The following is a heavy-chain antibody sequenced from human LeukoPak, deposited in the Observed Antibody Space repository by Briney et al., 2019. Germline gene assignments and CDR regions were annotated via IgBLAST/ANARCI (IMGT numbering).Heavy chain of an antibody. CDR3: APSVRSGGSYYFDY. D-gene: IGHD2-15*01. Sequence: ASVKVSCKASGDRFTKYYMHWVRQAPGQGLEWMGIINPSDGSTTYTQKFQGRVTMTTDTSTSTVNMELSSLRSEDTAVYYCAPSVRSGGSYYFDYWGQGSLVTVSS. CDR2: INPSDGST. J-gene: IGHJ4*02. CDR1: GDRFTKYY. V-gene: IGHV1-46*01.